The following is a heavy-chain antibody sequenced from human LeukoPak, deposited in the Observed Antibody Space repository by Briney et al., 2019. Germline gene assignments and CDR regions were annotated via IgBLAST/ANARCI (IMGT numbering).Heavy chain of an antibody. CDR1: GGSISSGGYS. CDR2: IYTSVST. J-gene: IGHJ4*02. D-gene: IGHD1-26*01. Sequence: PSEPLSLTCAVSGGSISSGGYSWSWMRQAAGKGLEWIGRIYTSVSTNYNPSLKSRITMSVDTSKTQFSLKLSSVTDADTAVYYCASEAYSGGHYFDYWGQGTLVTVSS. V-gene: IGHV4-61*02. CDR3: ASEAYSGGHYFDY.